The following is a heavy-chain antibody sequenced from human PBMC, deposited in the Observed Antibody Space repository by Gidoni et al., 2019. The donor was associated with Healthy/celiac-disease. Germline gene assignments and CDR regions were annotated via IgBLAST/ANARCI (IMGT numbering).Heavy chain of an antibody. J-gene: IGHJ4*02. V-gene: IGHV3-11*06. CDR3: ARDCFGDCSGGSPFDY. CDR2: ISSSSTYT. D-gene: IGHD2-15*01. Sequence: QVQLVESGGGLVKHGGSLRLSCAASGFSFNDYYMSWIRQAPGQGLEWVSYISSSSTYTNYADSVKGRFTISRDNAKNSLYLQMNSLRVEDTAVYYCARDCFGDCSGGSPFDYWGQGTLVTVSS. CDR1: GFSFNDYY.